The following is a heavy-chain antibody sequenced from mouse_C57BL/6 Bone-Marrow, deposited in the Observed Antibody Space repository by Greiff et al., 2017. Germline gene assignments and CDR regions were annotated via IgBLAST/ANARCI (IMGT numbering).Heavy chain of an antibody. D-gene: IGHD2-2*01. CDR3: ARGGYDVFYAMDY. Sequence: EVKLMESGPGLVKPSQTVFLTCTVTGISITTGNYRWSWIRQFPGNKLEWIGYIYYSGTITYNPSLTSRTTITRDTPKNQFFMEMNSLTAEDTATYYCARGGYDVFYAMDYWGQGTSVTVSS. J-gene: IGHJ4*01. CDR1: GISITTGNYR. V-gene: IGHV3-5*01. CDR2: IYYSGTI.